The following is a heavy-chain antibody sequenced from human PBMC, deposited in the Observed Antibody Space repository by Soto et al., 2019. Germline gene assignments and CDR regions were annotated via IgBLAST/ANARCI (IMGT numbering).Heavy chain of an antibody. J-gene: IGHJ6*02. CDR2: VLYSGSA. Sequence: QVQLQQSGPGLVKPSQTLSLTCTVSGRSISFDHYHWRWISQPPGKGLEWIAYVLYSGSALYNPALQSRVSRSVDTSQDQFSPKLGSVPAADTAVYFFAREDDGGDRDYYGLDVWGQVTTVTVSS. CDR1: GRSISFDHYH. V-gene: IGHV4-30-4*01. CDR3: AREDDGGDRDYYGLDV. D-gene: IGHD2-21*02.